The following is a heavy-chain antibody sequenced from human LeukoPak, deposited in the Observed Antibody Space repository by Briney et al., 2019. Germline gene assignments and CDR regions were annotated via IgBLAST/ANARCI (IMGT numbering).Heavy chain of an antibody. CDR2: IYYSGST. CDR3: ARVFGDSSSSVDY. CDR1: GGSISSYY. Sequence: SETLSLTCTVSGGSISSYYWSWIRQHPGKGLEWIGYIYYSGSTYYNPSLKSRVTISVDTSKNQFSLKLSSVTAADTAVYYCARVFGDSSSSVDYWGQGTLVTVSS. J-gene: IGHJ4*02. D-gene: IGHD6-6*01. V-gene: IGHV4-59*06.